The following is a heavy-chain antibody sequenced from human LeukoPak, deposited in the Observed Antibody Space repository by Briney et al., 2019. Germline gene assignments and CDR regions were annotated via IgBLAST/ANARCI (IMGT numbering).Heavy chain of an antibody. V-gene: IGHV4-39*01. Sequence: SETLSLTCTVSGDSISSNSYYWGWIRQPPGKGLEWIGMIYYSGSTYYNPSLKSRVTISVDTSKNQFSLKLSSVTAADTAMYYCASHQYAYIHIFHYWGQGTLVTVSS. J-gene: IGHJ4*02. CDR3: ASHQYAYIHIFHY. D-gene: IGHD3-16*01. CDR1: GDSISSNSYY. CDR2: IYYSGST.